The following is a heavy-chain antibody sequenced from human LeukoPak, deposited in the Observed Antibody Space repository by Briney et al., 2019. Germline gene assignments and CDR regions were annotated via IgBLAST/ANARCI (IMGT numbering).Heavy chain of an antibody. V-gene: IGHV3-23*01. CDR1: GITLSNYG. J-gene: IGHJ4*02. Sequence: GGSLRLSCAVSGITLSNYGMSWVPQAPGKGREWVAGISDGGGSRNYADSVKGRFTISRDNPRNTLYVQMNSLRAEDTAVYFCAKRGVVIRAVIIVGFHKEAYYFDYWGQGALVTVSS. CDR2: ISDGGGSR. D-gene: IGHD3-10*01. CDR3: AKRGVVIRAVIIVGFHKEAYYFDY.